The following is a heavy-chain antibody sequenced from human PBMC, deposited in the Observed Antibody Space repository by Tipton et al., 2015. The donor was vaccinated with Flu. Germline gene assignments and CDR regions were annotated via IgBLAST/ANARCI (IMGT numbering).Heavy chain of an antibody. V-gene: IGHV4-4*07. CDR2: MYTSGST. Sequence: TLSLTCTVSGGSISSYYWSWIRQPAGKGLEWIGRMYTSGSTNYNPSLKSRVTMSVDTSKNQFSLNLTSVTAADTAVYYCARHGCGGGSCPFQHWGLGTLVTVSP. D-gene: IGHD2-15*01. J-gene: IGHJ1*01. CDR3: ARHGCGGGSCPFQH. CDR1: GGSISSYY.